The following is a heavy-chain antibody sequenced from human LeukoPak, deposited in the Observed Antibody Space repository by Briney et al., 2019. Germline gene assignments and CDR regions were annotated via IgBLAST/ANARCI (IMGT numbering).Heavy chain of an antibody. Sequence: QPGRSLRLSCAASGFTFSSYGMHWVRQAPGKGLEWVGRTRNKNNRYTTDYAASVKGRFTISRDDSKNSLSLQMNSLITEDTAVYFCASGHEGVFDYWGQGTLVSVSS. CDR2: TRNKNNRYTT. D-gene: IGHD3-10*01. CDR3: ASGHEGVFDY. V-gene: IGHV3-72*01. J-gene: IGHJ4*02. CDR1: GFTFSSYG.